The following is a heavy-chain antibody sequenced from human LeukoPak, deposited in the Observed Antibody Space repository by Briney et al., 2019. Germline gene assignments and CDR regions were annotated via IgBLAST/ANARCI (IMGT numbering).Heavy chain of an antibody. Sequence: EASVKVSCKASGYTFISYGITWVRQAPGQGLEWMGWINGDNGNTNYAQSLQDRVTMTADTSTSTAYMELGSLRSDDTAVYYCARWTRYSGTYYDAFDFWGKGTVVTV. CDR2: INGDNGNT. CDR3: ARWTRYSGTYYDAFDF. V-gene: IGHV1-18*04. CDR1: GYTFISYG. D-gene: IGHD1-26*01. J-gene: IGHJ3*01.